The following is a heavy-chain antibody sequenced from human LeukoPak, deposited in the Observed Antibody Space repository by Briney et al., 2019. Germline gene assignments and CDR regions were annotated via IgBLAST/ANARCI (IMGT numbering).Heavy chain of an antibody. V-gene: IGHV3-74*01. J-gene: IGHJ5*02. CDR3: TRGGSGGNWFDP. CDR1: GFTFSSYW. CDR2: INSDGSGI. Sequence: GGSLRLSCAASGFTFSSYWMLWVRQAPGKGLVWVSRINSDGSGIVYADSVKGRFTISRDNAKNTLYLQMISLRAEDTAVYYCTRGGSGGNWFDPWGQGILVTVSS. D-gene: IGHD2-15*01.